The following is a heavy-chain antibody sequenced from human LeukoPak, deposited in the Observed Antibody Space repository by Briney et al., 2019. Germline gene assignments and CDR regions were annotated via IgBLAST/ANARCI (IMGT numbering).Heavy chain of an antibody. Sequence: PGGAPRLPPLAPRFAFRIFFLSLGRPAPGEGEGNFFAICRNGGSTYYADSVKGRFTISRDNSKSTLYLQMSSLRAEDTAVYLCVKDLRSDFMGVLSRYLSYWGQGTLVTVSS. CDR3: VKDLRSDFMGVLSRYLSY. J-gene: IGHJ4*02. D-gene: IGHD2/OR15-2a*01. V-gene: IGHV3-64*03. CDR1: RFAFRIFF. CDR2: ICRNGGST.